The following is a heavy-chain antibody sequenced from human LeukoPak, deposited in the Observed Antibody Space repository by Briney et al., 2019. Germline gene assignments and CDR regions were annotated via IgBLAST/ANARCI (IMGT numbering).Heavy chain of an antibody. D-gene: IGHD1-1*01. J-gene: IGHJ6*03. CDR2: VDHTGST. CDR3: ARGRVSSSTWYSTYYYYFYMDV. CDR1: DDSITMYY. Sequence: SETLSLTCSVSDDSITMYYWTWIRQPPGKGLECIGYVDHTGSTNFNPSLNGRASISRDTTKNLFSLRLRSVTAADTAVYFCARGRVSSSTWYSTYYYYFYMDVWGQGTMVTVSS. V-gene: IGHV4-59*01.